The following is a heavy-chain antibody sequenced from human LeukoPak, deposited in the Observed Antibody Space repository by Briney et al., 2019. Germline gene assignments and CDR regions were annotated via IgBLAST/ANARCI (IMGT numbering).Heavy chain of an antibody. CDR1: GGSFSGYY. J-gene: IGHJ4*02. CDR2: TNHSGST. Sequence: PSETLSLTCAVYGGSFSGYYWSWIRQPPGKGLEWIGETNHSGSTNYNPSLKSRVTISVDTSKNQFSLKLSSVTAADTAVYYCARMNSYGFSTSSNNDYWGQGTLVTVSS. V-gene: IGHV4-34*01. D-gene: IGHD5-18*01. CDR3: ARMNSYGFSTSSNNDY.